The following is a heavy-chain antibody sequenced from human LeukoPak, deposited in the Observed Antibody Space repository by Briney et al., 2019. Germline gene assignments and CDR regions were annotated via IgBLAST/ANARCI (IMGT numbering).Heavy chain of an antibody. CDR3: AREGANYGAGYFQH. CDR1: GFTFSSYS. Sequence: GGSLRLSCAASGFTFSSYSMNWVRQAPGKGLEWVSYISSSSSTIYYADSVKGRFTISRDNAKNSLYLQMNCLRAEDTAVYYCAREGANYGAGYFQHWGQGILVTVSS. D-gene: IGHD4-17*01. V-gene: IGHV3-48*01. CDR2: ISSSSSTI. J-gene: IGHJ1*01.